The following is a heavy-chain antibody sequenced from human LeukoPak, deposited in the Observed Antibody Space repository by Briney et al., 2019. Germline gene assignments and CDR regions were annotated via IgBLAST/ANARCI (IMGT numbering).Heavy chain of an antibody. V-gene: IGHV3-30*02. J-gene: IGHJ4*02. CDR1: GFTVSSYC. CDR3: AKASVTTKDIKTSFDY. CDR2: IRNDESNK. D-gene: IGHD4-17*01. Sequence: QPGRSLRLSWAASGFTVSSYCMHSVRQDPGKGLEWVAFIRNDESNKYYAESVKGRFTISRDNSKNTLYQQMNSLRAEDTAVYYCAKASVTTKDIKTSFDYWGQGTLVTVSS.